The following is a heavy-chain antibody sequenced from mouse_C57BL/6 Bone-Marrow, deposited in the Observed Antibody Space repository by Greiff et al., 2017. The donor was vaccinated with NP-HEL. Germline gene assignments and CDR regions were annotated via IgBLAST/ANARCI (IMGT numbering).Heavy chain of an antibody. CDR1: GYTFTDYY. CDR3: ARDYYGSSPYYFDY. V-gene: IGHV1-26*01. Sequence: EVQLQQSGPELVKPGASVKISCKASGYTFTDYYMNWVKQSHGKSLEWIGDINPNNGGTSYNQKFKGKATLTVDKSFSTAYMELRSLTSEDSAVYYCARDYYGSSPYYFDYWGQGTTLTVSS. CDR2: INPNNGGT. D-gene: IGHD1-1*01. J-gene: IGHJ2*01.